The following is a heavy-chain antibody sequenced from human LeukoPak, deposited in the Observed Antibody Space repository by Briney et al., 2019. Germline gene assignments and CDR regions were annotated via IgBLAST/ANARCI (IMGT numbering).Heavy chain of an antibody. CDR1: GFTFSSYA. CDR3: AKAFRMSGYYFDY. J-gene: IGHJ4*02. V-gene: IGHV3-23*01. CDR2: ISGSGGST. Sequence: GGFLRLSCAASGFTFSSYAMSWVRQAPGKGLEWVSAISGSGGSTYYADSVKGRFTISRDNSKNTLYLQMNSLRAEDTAVYYCAKAFRMSGYYFDYWAREPWSPSPQ. D-gene: IGHD3-3*01.